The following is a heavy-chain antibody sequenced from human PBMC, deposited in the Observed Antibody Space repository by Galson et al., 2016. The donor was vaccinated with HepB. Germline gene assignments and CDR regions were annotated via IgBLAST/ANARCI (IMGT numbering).Heavy chain of an antibody. CDR2: IYFGGFET. CDR3: AGATHGNTWFDY. V-gene: IGHV5-51*01. J-gene: IGHJ4*02. Sequence: QSGAEVKKPGESLKISCQAFGYRSTNYWIGWVRQMPGTGLEWLGLIYFGGFETGYSPSFQGRVIVSADRSINTAYLQWGSLEASDTAIYYCAGATHGNTWFDYWGQGTQVTVSS. CDR1: GYRSTNYW. D-gene: IGHD4/OR15-4a*01.